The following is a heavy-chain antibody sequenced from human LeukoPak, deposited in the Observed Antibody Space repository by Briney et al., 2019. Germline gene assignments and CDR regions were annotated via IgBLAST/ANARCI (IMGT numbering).Heavy chain of an antibody. V-gene: IGHV4-59*01. CDR1: GGSISSYY. D-gene: IGHD2-15*01. CDR2: IYYSGST. J-gene: IGHJ4*02. CDR3: ARAVVAATIDY. Sequence: PSETLSLTCTVSGGSISSYYWSWLRQPPGKGLGWIGYIYYSGSTNYNPSLKSRVTISVDTSKNQFSLKLSSVTAADTAVYYCARAVVAATIDYWGQGTLVTVSS.